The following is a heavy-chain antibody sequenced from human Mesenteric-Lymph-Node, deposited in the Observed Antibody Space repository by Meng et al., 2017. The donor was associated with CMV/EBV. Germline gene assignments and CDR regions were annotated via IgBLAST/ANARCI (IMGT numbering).Heavy chain of an antibody. Sequence: GSLRLSCTVSGGSISSYYWSWIRQPPGKGLEWIGYIYYSGSTNYNPSLKSRVTISVDTSKNQFSLKLSSVTAADTAVYYCASRAARGYCSSTSCYRGAWFDPWGQGTLVTVSS. CDR2: IYYSGST. V-gene: IGHV4-59*12. CDR3: ASRAARGYCSSTSCYRGAWFDP. J-gene: IGHJ5*02. CDR1: GGSISSYY. D-gene: IGHD2-2*02.